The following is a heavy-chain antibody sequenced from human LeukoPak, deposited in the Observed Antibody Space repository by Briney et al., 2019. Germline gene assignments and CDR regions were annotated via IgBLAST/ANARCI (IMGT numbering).Heavy chain of an antibody. D-gene: IGHD6-13*01. Sequence: PGGSLRLSCAASGFTFDDYAMHWFRQAPGKGREWVSLISGDGGSTYYADSMKGRFTISRYNSKNSLYLPVNSLRTEDTALYYCAKSGVAADGLSDYWGQGTLVTVSS. CDR1: GFTFDDYA. V-gene: IGHV3-43*02. J-gene: IGHJ4*02. CDR2: ISGDGGST. CDR3: AKSGVAADGLSDY.